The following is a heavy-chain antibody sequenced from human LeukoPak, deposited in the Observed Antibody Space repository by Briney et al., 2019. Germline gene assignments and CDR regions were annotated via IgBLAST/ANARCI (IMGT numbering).Heavy chain of an antibody. V-gene: IGHV4-59*01. CDR3: AGGSYYGSGSRPGYIEY. D-gene: IGHD3-10*01. Sequence: SETLSLTCTVSSGSISSYYWSWIRQPPGGGLEWIGYIYSSGNTNYNPSLKSRVTISVDTSKNQFSLKLSSVTAADTAVYYCAGGSYYGSGSRPGYIEYWGQGTLVTVSS. J-gene: IGHJ4*02. CDR2: IYSSGNT. CDR1: SGSISSYY.